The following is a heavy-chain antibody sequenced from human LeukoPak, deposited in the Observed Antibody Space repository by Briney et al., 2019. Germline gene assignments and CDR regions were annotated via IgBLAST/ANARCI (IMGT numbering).Heavy chain of an antibody. CDR1: GGSISSSGYY. J-gene: IGHJ5*02. CDR2: IYYSGST. Sequence: SETLSLTCTVSGGSISSSGYYWGWIRQPPGKGLEWIASIYYSGSTYYNPSLKSRVTISVGTSKNQLPRTLSSLTAADTAVYYCARHEYSGSYYGLSWFDPWGQGTLVTVSS. CDR3: ARHEYSGSYYGLSWFDP. D-gene: IGHD1-26*01. V-gene: IGHV4-39*01.